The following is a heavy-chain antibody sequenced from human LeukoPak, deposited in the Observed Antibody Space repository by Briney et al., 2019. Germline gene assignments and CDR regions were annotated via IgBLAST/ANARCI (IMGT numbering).Heavy chain of an antibody. CDR3: ARDLGGQGKWSRRKEEGGWFDP. CDR1: GGSFSGYY. CDR2: INHSGST. J-gene: IGHJ5*02. V-gene: IGHV4-34*01. Sequence: SETLSLTCAVYGGSFSGYYWSWIRRPPGKGLEWIGEINHSGSTNYNPSLKSRVTISVDTSKNQFSLKLSSVTAADTAVYYCARDLGGQGKWSRRKEEGGWFDPWGQGTLVTVSS. D-gene: IGHD2-8*01.